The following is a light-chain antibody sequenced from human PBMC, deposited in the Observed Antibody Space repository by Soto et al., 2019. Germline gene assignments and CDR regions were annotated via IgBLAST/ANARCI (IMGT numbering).Light chain of an antibody. CDR1: QSISNW. CDR3: QQSYSTPQT. J-gene: IGKJ1*01. Sequence: DIQMTQSPSSLSASVGDRVTITCRASQSISNWLAWYQQKPGKAPKLLIYDASTLESGVPSRFSGGGFGTDFTLTISSLQPEDFATYYCQQSYSTPQTFGQGTKVDIK. V-gene: IGKV1-5*01. CDR2: DAS.